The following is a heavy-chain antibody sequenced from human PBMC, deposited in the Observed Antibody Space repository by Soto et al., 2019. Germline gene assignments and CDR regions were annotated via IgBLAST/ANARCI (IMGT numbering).Heavy chain of an antibody. CDR3: TREQSDDNYFDP. V-gene: IGHV3-23*01. D-gene: IGHD6-19*01. J-gene: IGHJ5*02. Sequence: GGSLRLSCAASGFTFSGYAMSWVRQAPGKGLEWVSGISGSGDSTYYADSVKGRFTISRDNSKNTLYLQMNSLRAEDTAVYYCTREQSDDNYFDPWGQGTLVTVSS. CDR2: ISGSGDST. CDR1: GFTFSGYA.